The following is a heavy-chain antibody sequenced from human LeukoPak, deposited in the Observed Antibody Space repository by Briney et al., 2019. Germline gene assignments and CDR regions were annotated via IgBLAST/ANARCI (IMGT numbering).Heavy chain of an antibody. V-gene: IGHV1-69*13. CDR3: ASRDADYEYYFDY. D-gene: IGHD4-17*01. Sequence: GASVKVSCKASGGTFSSYAISWVRQAPGQGLEWMGGIIPIFATANYAHNFQGRVSIGADESTTTAYMELSSLTFDDTAVYYCASRDADYEYYFDYWGQGAVVTVSS. CDR1: GGTFSSYA. CDR2: IIPIFATA. J-gene: IGHJ4*02.